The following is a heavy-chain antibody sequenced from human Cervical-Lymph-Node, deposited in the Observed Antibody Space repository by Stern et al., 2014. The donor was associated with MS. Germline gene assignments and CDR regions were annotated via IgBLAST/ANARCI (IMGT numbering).Heavy chain of an antibody. CDR2: ISYEGSNK. V-gene: IGHV3-30*18. D-gene: IGHD4-17*01. Sequence: VHLVESGEGVVQPGTSLRLSCAASGFTFSYYGMHWVRQAPGKGLEWVAAISYEGSNKYYADSVKGRFTISRDNFKNTLYLQINNLRAEDSAVYYCVKDYDDYDYYFDYWGQGTLVTVSS. J-gene: IGHJ4*02. CDR1: GFTFSYYG. CDR3: VKDYDDYDYYFDY.